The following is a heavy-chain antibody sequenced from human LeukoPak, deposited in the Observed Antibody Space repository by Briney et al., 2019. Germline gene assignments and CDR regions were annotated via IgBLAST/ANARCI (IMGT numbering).Heavy chain of an antibody. CDR1: GFTFSSYA. Sequence: GGSLRLSCAASGFTFSSYAMSWVRQAPGKGLEWVSAISGSGGSTYYADSVQGRFTISRDNSKNTLYLQMNSLRAEDTAVYYCAKDPYPLIVGATYFDYWGQGTLVTVSS. D-gene: IGHD1-26*01. J-gene: IGHJ4*02. CDR3: AKDPYPLIVGATYFDY. V-gene: IGHV3-23*01. CDR2: ISGSGGST.